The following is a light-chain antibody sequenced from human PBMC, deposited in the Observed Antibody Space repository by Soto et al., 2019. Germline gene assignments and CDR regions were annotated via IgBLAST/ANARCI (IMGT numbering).Light chain of an antibody. Sequence: QSALTQPPSVSGAPGQRVTIAFTGSTSNIGAGYDVHWYRHLPGAAPKLLLSGHSHRTSGVPDRLSGSKSGTSASLAITGLQADDEADYYCQSYDSGLVGLIFGAGTKLTVL. J-gene: IGLJ2*01. CDR1: TSNIGAGYD. V-gene: IGLV1-40*01. CDR2: GHS. CDR3: QSYDSGLVGLI.